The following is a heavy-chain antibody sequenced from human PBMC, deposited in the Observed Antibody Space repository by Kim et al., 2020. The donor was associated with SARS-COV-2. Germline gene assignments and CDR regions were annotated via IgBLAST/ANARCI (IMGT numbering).Heavy chain of an antibody. D-gene: IGHD2-2*01. CDR2: INPNSGGT. CDR1: GYTFTGYY. CDR3: ARTRRVPAAPRDFDY. V-gene: IGHV1-2*06. Sequence: ASVKVSCKASGYTFTGYYMHWVRQAPGQGLEWMGRINPNSGGTNYAQKFQGRVTMTRDTSISTAYMELSRLRSDDTAVYYCARTRRVPAAPRDFDYWGQGTLVTVSS. J-gene: IGHJ4*02.